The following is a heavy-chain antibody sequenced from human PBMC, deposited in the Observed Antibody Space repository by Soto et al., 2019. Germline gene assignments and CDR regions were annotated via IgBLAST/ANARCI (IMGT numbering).Heavy chain of an antibody. CDR3: APEMRHSNGWYGALHI. Sequence: EVQLVESGGGLVKPGGSLRLSCAASGLSLSNAWMDWVRQAPGTGLEWVGRIKRKTDGGTADFAAPVKGRFSISRDDSRNILFLQVNNVESEDTAGYYCAPEMRHSNGWYGALHIWGQGTMLTVSS. D-gene: IGHD6-19*01. J-gene: IGHJ3*02. V-gene: IGHV3-15*01. CDR1: GLSLSNAW. CDR2: IKRKTDGGTA.